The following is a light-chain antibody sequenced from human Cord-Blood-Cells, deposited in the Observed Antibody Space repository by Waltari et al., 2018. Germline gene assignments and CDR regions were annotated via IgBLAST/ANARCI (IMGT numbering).Light chain of an antibody. CDR2: WAS. Sequence: DIVMTQYPDSLAVSLGERATINCKSSQSVLYSSNNKNYLAWYQQKPGQPPKLLIYWASTRESGVPDRFSGSGSGTDFTLTISSLQAEDVAVYYCQQYYSTPYTFGLGTKLEIK. CDR3: QQYYSTPYT. CDR1: QSVLYSSNNKNY. V-gene: IGKV4-1*01. J-gene: IGKJ2*01.